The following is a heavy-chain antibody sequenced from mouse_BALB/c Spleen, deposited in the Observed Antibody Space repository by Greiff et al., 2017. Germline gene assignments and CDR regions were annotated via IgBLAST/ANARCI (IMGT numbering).Heavy chain of an antibody. CDR3: ARMPLITTVERAYYFDY. Sequence: QVQLKESGAELVRPGTSVKISCKASGYTFTNYWLGWVKQRPGHGLEWIGDIYPGGGYTNYNEKFKGKATLTADTSSSTAYMQLSSLTSEDSAVYFCARMPLITTVERAYYFDYWGQGTTLTVSS. CDR1: GYTFTNYW. J-gene: IGHJ2*01. D-gene: IGHD1-1*01. V-gene: IGHV1-63*02. CDR2: IYPGGGYT.